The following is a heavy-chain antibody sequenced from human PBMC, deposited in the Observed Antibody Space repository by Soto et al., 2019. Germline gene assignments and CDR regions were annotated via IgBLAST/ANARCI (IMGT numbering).Heavy chain of an antibody. J-gene: IGHJ4*02. D-gene: IGHD6-19*01. Sequence: SETLSLTCAVSGGSIRSISYYWGWIRQPPGKGLEWIGSIYHSGSTYYNPSLKSRVTIPADTSKNQFSLKLSSVTAADTAVYYCARHGIPVSLSGARPLEXWGQGTLVTVSX. CDR1: GGSIRSISYY. V-gene: IGHV4-39*01. CDR3: ARHGIPVSLSGARPLEX. CDR2: IYHSGST.